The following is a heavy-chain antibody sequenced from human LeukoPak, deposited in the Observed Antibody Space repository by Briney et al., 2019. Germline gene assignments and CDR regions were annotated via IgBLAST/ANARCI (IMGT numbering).Heavy chain of an antibody. CDR2: IYSGGST. V-gene: IGHV3-53*01. D-gene: IGHD6-13*01. J-gene: IGHJ4*02. CDR1: GFTVSSNY. CDR3: ARMGLAAAFDY. Sequence: GGTLRLSCAASGFTVSSNYMSWVRQAPGKGLEWVSVIYSGGSTYYADSVKGRFTISRDNSKNTLYLQMNSLRAEDTAVYYCARMGLAAAFDYWGQGTLVTVSS.